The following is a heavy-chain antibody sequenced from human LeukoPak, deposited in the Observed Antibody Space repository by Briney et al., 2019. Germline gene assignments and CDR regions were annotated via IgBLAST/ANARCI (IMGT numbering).Heavy chain of an antibody. V-gene: IGHV1-8*01. Sequence: ASVKVSCKASGYTFTSYDINWVRQATGQGLEWMGWMNPNSGNTGYAQKFQGRVTMTRNTSISTAYMELSSLRSEDTAVYYCARAPKCRGGSCYSDAEYFQHWGQGTLVTVSS. CDR1: GYTFTSYD. CDR2: MNPNSGNT. CDR3: ARAPKCRGGSCYSDAEYFQH. D-gene: IGHD2-15*01. J-gene: IGHJ1*01.